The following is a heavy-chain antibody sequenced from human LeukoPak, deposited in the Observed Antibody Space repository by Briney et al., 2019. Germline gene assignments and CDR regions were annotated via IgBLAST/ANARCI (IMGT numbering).Heavy chain of an antibody. D-gene: IGHD3-22*01. J-gene: IGHJ3*02. CDR2: ISSSSSYI. V-gene: IGHV3-21*01. Sequence: PGGSLRLSCAASGFSFSNYAMNWVRQAPGKGLEWVSSISSSSSYIYYADSVKGRFTISRDNAKNSLYLQMNSLRAEDTAVYYCARDHPGYYDSSGYGAFDIWGQGTMVTVSS. CDR3: ARDHPGYYDSSGYGAFDI. CDR1: GFSFSNYA.